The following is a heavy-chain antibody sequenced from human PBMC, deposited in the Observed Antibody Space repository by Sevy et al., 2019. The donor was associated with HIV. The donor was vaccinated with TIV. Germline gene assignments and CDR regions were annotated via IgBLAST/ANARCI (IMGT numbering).Heavy chain of an antibody. CDR1: GFTFSSYS. J-gene: IGHJ3*02. V-gene: IGHV3-48*01. CDR2: ISSSSSTI. Sequence: GGSLRPSCAASGFTFSSYSMNWVRQAPGKGLEWVSYISSSSSTIYYADSVKGRFTISRDNAKNSLYLQMNSLRAEDTAVYYCARDGPGDLDAFDIWGQGTMVTVSS. CDR3: ARDGPGDLDAFDI. D-gene: IGHD3-10*01.